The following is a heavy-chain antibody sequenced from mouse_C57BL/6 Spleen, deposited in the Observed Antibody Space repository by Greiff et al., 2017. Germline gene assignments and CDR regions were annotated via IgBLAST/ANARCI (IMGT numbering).Heavy chain of an antibody. V-gene: IGHV1-64*01. J-gene: IGHJ4*01. CDR3: ARARVTPQAMDD. D-gene: IGHD2-12*01. CDR1: GYTFTGFW. Sequence: QVQLQQPGAELVKPGASVKLSCKASGYTFTGFWMHWVKRSPGQGLEWTGMILPNSGSTNYNEKFKSKATLTVDKSSSTAYMQLRSLTSEDAAVYYCARARVTPQAMDDWGKGTSVTVSS. CDR2: ILPNSGST.